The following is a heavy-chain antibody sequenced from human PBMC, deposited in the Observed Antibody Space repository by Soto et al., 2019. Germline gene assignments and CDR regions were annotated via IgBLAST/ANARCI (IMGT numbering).Heavy chain of an antibody. Sequence: PGGSLRLSCAASGFTFSDYWMHWVRQVPGKGLVWVSRISGDGSSTSYADSVKGRFTISRDNAKNTLYVQMNSLRAEDTAVYYCARGIGYSAQDYRGQGTPVTVSS. D-gene: IGHD1-1*01. CDR1: GFTFSDYW. V-gene: IGHV3-74*01. CDR3: ARGIGYSAQDY. J-gene: IGHJ4*02. CDR2: ISGDGSST.